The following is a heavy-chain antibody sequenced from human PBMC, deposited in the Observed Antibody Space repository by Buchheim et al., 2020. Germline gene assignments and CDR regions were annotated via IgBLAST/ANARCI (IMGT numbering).Heavy chain of an antibody. CDR1: GGSFSGYY. Sequence: QVQLQQWGAGLLKPSETLSLTCAVYGGSFSGYYWSWTRQPPGKGLEGMGGIDHSGSTNYNPSLKSRVTISVDTSKNQFSLKLSSVTAADTAVYYCARSGYSSGWYDYYYYYGMDVWGQGTT. D-gene: IGHD6-19*01. CDR3: ARSGYSSGWYDYYYYYGMDV. V-gene: IGHV4-34*01. CDR2: IDHSGST. J-gene: IGHJ6*02.